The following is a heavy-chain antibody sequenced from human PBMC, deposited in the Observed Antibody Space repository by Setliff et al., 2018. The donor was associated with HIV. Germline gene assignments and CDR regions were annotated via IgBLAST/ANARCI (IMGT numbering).Heavy chain of an antibody. V-gene: IGHV3-48*03. CDR1: GFSFSSYE. D-gene: IGHD3-3*01. CDR3: AREGVWSGYYTGYMDV. J-gene: IGHJ6*03. Sequence: PGGSLRLPCAASGFSFSSYEINWVRQAPGRGLEWISYISSSGTTLYYADSVKGRFTISRDNAENSLYLQMDSLRAEDTAVYYCAREGVWSGYYTGYMDVWGKGTTVTVSS. CDR2: ISSSGTTL.